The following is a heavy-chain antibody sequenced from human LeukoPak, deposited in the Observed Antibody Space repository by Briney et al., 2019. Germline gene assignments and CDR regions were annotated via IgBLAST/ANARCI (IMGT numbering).Heavy chain of an antibody. CDR2: INTDGGFT. CDR3: AREAKVGGALQY. Sequence: GGSLRLSCAASGSIFSDYWMHWVRQAPGKGLVWVSRINTDGGFTRYADSVQGRFIISRDTAKNTLFLQMNSLRAEDTAVYYCAREAKVGGALQYWGQGILVTVSS. J-gene: IGHJ4*02. V-gene: IGHV3-74*01. CDR1: GSIFSDYW. D-gene: IGHD1-26*01.